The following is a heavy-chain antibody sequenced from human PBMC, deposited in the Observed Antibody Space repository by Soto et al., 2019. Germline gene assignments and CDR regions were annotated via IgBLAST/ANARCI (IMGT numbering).Heavy chain of an antibody. Sequence: PSETTSIARTFSGESISSYVWGWTFQPPGKGLQWIGHIYYSGSTDYNPSLKSRVAISVDASKTHFSLRLNSVTAADAAVYYCATYDSPYYYMDVWGQGTTVTSP. CDR1: GESISSYV. D-gene: IGHD3-16*01. V-gene: IGHV4-59*13. CDR2: IYYSGST. J-gene: IGHJ6*03. CDR3: ATYDSPYYYMDV.